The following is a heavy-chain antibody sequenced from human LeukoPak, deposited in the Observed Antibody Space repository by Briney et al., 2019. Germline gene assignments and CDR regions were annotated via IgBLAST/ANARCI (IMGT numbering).Heavy chain of an antibody. CDR2: INPNSGGT. J-gene: IGHJ5*02. CDR3: ARAFNYDFWSGYKENWFDP. CDR1: GYTFTGYY. Sequence: ASVKVSCKPSGYTFTGYYMHWVRQAPGQGLEWMGRINPNSGGTNYAQKFQGRVTMTRDTSISTAYMELSRLRSDDTAVYYCARAFNYDFWSGYKENWFDPWGQGTLVTVS. V-gene: IGHV1-2*06. D-gene: IGHD3-3*01.